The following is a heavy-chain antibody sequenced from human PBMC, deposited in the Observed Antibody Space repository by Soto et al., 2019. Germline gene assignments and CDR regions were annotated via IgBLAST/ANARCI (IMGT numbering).Heavy chain of an antibody. V-gene: IGHV4-4*02. D-gene: IGHD6-19*01. J-gene: IGHJ4*02. Sequence: QVQLQESGPGLVKPSGTLSLTCVVSGASISSNVCWSWVRQPPGKGLEWIGEVYHNGLTNYNSSLRSRVTMSVDTSKNQFSLKLTSVTAADTAIYYCARDAAVPGETDRFDYWGQGSLVTVSS. CDR2: VYHNGLT. CDR1: GASISSNVC. CDR3: ARDAAVPGETDRFDY.